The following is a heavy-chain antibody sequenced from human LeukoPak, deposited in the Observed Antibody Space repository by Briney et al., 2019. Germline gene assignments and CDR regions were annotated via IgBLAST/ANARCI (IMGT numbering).Heavy chain of an antibody. V-gene: IGHV3-23*01. CDR3: EKGCSTSGYYDVDY. CDR1: GFTFSSYA. CDR2: IFGNGDTT. D-gene: IGHD2-2*01. J-gene: IGHJ4*02. Sequence: GGSLRLSCAASGFTFSSYAMNWVPQAPGKGLEGGSIIFGNGDTTYYADSVKGRFTISRDNSKNTLYLQMNSLRAKDTAVYYCEKGCSTSGYYDVDYWGQGTLVTVS.